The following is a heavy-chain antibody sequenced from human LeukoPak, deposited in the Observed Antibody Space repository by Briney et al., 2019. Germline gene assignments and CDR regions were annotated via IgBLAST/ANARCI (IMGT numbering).Heavy chain of an antibody. J-gene: IGHJ4*02. Sequence: GGSLRLSCAASGFTFDDYTMHWVRQAPGKGLEWVSGVSWNSVYIGYADSVQGRFTISRDNAKNSLYLQMNSLRAEDTALYYCAKELAVNGPLDYWGQGTLVTVSS. D-gene: IGHD3-3*02. CDR2: VSWNSVYI. V-gene: IGHV3-9*01. CDR1: GFTFDDYT. CDR3: AKELAVNGPLDY.